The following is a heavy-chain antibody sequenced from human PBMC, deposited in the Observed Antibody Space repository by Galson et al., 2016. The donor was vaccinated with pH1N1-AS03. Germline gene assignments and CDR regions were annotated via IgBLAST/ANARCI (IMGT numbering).Heavy chain of an antibody. CDR1: GGSISSYY. D-gene: IGHD4-17*01. Sequence: ETLSLTCTVSGGSISSYYWSWIRQPAGKGLEWIGRIYTSGSTIYNPSLKSRVTVSVDTSKNQLSLKLTSVTAADTAVYYCARHDYGDYVGWFDPWGQGTLVTVSS. CDR2: IYTSGST. CDR3: ARHDYGDYVGWFDP. V-gene: IGHV4-4*07. J-gene: IGHJ5*02.